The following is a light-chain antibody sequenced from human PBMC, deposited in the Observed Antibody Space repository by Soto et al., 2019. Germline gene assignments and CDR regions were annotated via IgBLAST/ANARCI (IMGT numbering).Light chain of an antibody. J-gene: IGLJ3*02. CDR1: RSNIGSHY. CDR2: KDS. V-gene: IGLV1-47*01. Sequence: QSVVTQPPSASGAPGQWVTISCSGSRSNIGSHYISWYQHLPGTAPKLLIYKDSQRPSAVPDRCSGAKSGTSASLAIGGLRSEDEGSYYCATSDDSLGRRVLFGGGTKLTVL. CDR3: ATSDDSLGRRVL.